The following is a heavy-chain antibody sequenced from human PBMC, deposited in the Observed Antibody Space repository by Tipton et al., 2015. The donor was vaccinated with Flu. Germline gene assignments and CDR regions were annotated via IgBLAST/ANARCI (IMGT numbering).Heavy chain of an antibody. V-gene: IGHV4-34*01. CDR2: INHSGVI. Sequence: TLSLTCAVYGGSFSDYYWTWVRQPPGGGLEWIGQINHSGVIRKNPSLTSQVIISVDTSKSQFSLMLRSVTAADTAVYYCARLSYYDVDLKNFYFDYWGQGALVTVSS. D-gene: IGHD3-10*02. CDR3: ARLSYYDVDLKNFYFDY. CDR1: GGSFSDYY. J-gene: IGHJ4*02.